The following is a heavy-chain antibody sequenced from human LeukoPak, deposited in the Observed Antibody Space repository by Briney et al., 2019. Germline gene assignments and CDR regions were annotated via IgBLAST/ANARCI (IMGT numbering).Heavy chain of an antibody. J-gene: IGHJ4*02. CDR1: GFTVSNNY. Sequence: GGSLRLSCVVSGFTVSNNYMSWVRQAPGKGLEWVSAISGSGDSTYYGDSVKGRFTISRDNSKNTLYLQMNSLRAEDTAVYYCAKTRPLDSSSWSHGDYWGQGTLVTVSS. V-gene: IGHV3-23*01. D-gene: IGHD6-13*01. CDR2: ISGSGDST. CDR3: AKTRPLDSSSWSHGDY.